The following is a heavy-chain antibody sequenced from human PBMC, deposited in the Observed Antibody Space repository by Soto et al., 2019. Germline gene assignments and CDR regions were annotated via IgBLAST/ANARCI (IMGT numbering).Heavy chain of an antibody. D-gene: IGHD6-19*01. J-gene: IGHJ4*02. V-gene: IGHV5-51*01. CDR3: ARPYSSGSDY. CDR2: IYPGDSDT. Sequence: GESLKILRKGSGYSFTSYSIGWVRQMPGKGLEWMGIIYPGDSDTRYSPSLQGQVTISADKSISTAYLQWSSLKASDTAMYYCARPYSSGSDYWGQGTLVTVSS. CDR1: GYSFTSYS.